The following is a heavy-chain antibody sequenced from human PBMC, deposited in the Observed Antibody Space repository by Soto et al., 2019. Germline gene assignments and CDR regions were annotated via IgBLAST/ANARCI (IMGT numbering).Heavy chain of an antibody. CDR2: ISSSSSYI. V-gene: IGHV3-21*01. CDR1: GFTFSSYS. J-gene: IGHJ6*03. CDR3: ARDYGGYESYYYYYYMDV. D-gene: IGHD5-12*01. Sequence: GGSLRLSCAASGFTFSSYSMNWVRQAPGKGLEWVSSISSSSSYIYYADSVKGRFTISRDNAKNSLYLQMISLRAEVTAVYYCARDYGGYESYYYYYYMDVWGKGTTVTVSS.